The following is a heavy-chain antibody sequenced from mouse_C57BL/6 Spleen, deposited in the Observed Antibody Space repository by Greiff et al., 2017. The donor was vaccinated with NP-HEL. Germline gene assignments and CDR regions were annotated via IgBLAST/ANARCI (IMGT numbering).Heavy chain of an antibody. CDR1: GFTFSSYG. CDR3: ARPLYYGDYAMDY. Sequence: EVQLQQSGGDLVKPGGSLKLSCAASGFTFSSYGMSWVRQTPDKRLEWVATISSGGSYTYYPDSVKGRFTISRDNAKNTLYLQMSSLKSEDTAMYYCARPLYYGDYAMDYWGQGTSVTVSS. D-gene: IGHD2-1*01. CDR2: ISSGGSYT. V-gene: IGHV5-6*01. J-gene: IGHJ4*01.